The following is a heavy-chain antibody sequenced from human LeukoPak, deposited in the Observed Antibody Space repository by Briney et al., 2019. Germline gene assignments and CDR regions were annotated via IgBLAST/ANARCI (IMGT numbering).Heavy chain of an antibody. Sequence: SETLSLTCTVYGGSFSGFYLSWIRQPPGKGLEWIGGVNHSGSTNYTPSLKSRVTISLDTSRNQFSLKLSSVTAADTALYYCARGRYVTTRGGAAAGFLDYWGQGTLVTVST. V-gene: IGHV4-34*01. CDR1: GGSFSGFY. CDR2: VNHSGST. J-gene: IGHJ4*02. CDR3: ARGRYVTTRGGAAAGFLDY. D-gene: IGHD6-13*01.